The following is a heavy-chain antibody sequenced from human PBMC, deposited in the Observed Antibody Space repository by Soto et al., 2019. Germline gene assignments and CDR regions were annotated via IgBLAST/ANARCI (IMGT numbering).Heavy chain of an antibody. J-gene: IGHJ4*02. D-gene: IGHD5-18*01. CDR1: GGSISSSNW. CDR3: AGRGYSYGYDY. CDR2: IYHSGST. Sequence: SETLSLICAVSGGSISSSNWWSWVRQPPGKGLEWIGEIYHSGSTNYNPSLKSRVTISVDKSKNQFSLKLSSATAADTAVYYCAGRGYSYGYDYWGQGTLVTVSS. V-gene: IGHV4-4*02.